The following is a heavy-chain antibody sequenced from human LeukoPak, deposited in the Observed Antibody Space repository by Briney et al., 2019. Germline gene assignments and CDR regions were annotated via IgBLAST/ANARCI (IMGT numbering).Heavy chain of an antibody. V-gene: IGHV4-39*01. Sequence: SETLSLTCTVSGGSISSSSYYWGWIRQPPGKGLEWIGSIYYSGSTYYNPSHKSQVTIYVDTSKNKFSLKLSSVTAADTAVYYCARHGGEYYDILTGYFNPKEFDYWGQGTLVTVSS. CDR2: IYYSGST. CDR1: GGSISSSSYY. J-gene: IGHJ4*02. CDR3: ARHGGEYYDILTGYFNPKEFDY. D-gene: IGHD3-9*01.